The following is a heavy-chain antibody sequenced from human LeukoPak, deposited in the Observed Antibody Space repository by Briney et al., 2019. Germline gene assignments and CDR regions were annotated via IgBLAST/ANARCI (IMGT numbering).Heavy chain of an antibody. Sequence: ASVTVSCKASGYTFTIYEINWVRQAPGQGLEWVGWMNPNNGGTVYAQKFQGRVTMTRDTSTGTLYMELNSLKSEDTAVYYCARGAIFGVTPRGYGMDVWGQGTTVTVSS. CDR3: ARGAIFGVTPRGYGMDV. CDR2: MNPNNGGT. D-gene: IGHD3-3*01. V-gene: IGHV1-8*01. CDR1: GYTFTIYE. J-gene: IGHJ6*02.